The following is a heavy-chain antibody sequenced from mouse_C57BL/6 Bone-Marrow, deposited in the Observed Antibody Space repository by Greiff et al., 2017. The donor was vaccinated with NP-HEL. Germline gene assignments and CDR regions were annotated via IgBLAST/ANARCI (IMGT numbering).Heavy chain of an antibody. V-gene: IGHV1-54*01. CDR3: ARGGIYYDYARFAY. D-gene: IGHD2-4*01. J-gene: IGHJ3*01. Sequence: QVQLQQSGAELVRPGTSVKVSCKASGYAFTNYLIEWVKQRPGQGLEWIGVINPGSGGTNYNEKFKGKATLTADKSSSTAYMQLSSLTSEDSAVYFCARGGIYYDYARFAYWGQGTLVTVSA. CDR1: GYAFTNYL. CDR2: INPGSGGT.